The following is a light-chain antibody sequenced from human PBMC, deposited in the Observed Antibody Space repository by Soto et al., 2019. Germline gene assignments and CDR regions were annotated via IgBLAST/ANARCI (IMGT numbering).Light chain of an antibody. CDR1: QSVSSSY. Sequence: GCTKTKDDLSLSPGERATLSCRAIQSVSSSYLAWYQQKPGQAPRLLIYGASSRATGIPDRFSGSGSGTDFTLTISRLEPADFAVYYCQQYWRSPPIPSGQGTRLEIK. CDR3: QQYWRSPPIP. CDR2: GAS. V-gene: IGKV3-20*01. J-gene: IGKJ5*01.